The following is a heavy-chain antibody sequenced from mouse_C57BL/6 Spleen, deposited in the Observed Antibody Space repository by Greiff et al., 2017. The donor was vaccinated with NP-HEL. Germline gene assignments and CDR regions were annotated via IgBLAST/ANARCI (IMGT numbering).Heavy chain of an antibody. J-gene: IGHJ2*01. CDR1: GFTFSSYA. Sequence: EVQLVESGGGLVKPGGSLKLSCAASGFTFSSYAMSWVRQTPEKRLEWVATISDGGSYTYYPDNVKGRFTISRDNAKNNLYLQMSHLKSEDTAMYYCARDPLRGLFDYWGQGTTLTVSS. CDR3: ARDPLRGLFDY. D-gene: IGHD2-2*01. CDR2: ISDGGSYT. V-gene: IGHV5-4*01.